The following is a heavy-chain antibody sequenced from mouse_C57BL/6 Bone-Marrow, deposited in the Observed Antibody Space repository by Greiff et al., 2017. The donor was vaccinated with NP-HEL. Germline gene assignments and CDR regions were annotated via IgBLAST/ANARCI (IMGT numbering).Heavy chain of an antibody. CDR3: ARGPTPGFAY. Sequence: DVKLVESGGGLVKPGGSLKLSCAASGFTFSSYAMSWVRQTPEKRLEWVATISDGGSYTYYPDNVKGRFTISRDNAKNNLYLQMSHLKSEDTAMYYCARGPTPGFAYWGQGTLVTVSA. D-gene: IGHD2-10*01. CDR1: GFTFSSYA. J-gene: IGHJ3*01. CDR2: ISDGGSYT. V-gene: IGHV5-4*03.